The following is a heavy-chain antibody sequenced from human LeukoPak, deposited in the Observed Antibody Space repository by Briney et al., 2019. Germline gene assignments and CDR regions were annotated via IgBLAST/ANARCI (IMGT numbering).Heavy chain of an antibody. CDR2: IYYSGST. Sequence: PSETLSLTCTVSGGSISSSSYYWGWIRQPPGKGLEWIGSIYYSGSTYYNPSLKSRVTISVDTSKNQFSLKLSSVTAADTAVYYCARYGYSSSWYSSRYFDYWGQGTLVTVSS. CDR3: ARYGYSSSWYSSRYFDY. J-gene: IGHJ4*02. V-gene: IGHV4-39*07. D-gene: IGHD6-13*01. CDR1: GGSISSSSYY.